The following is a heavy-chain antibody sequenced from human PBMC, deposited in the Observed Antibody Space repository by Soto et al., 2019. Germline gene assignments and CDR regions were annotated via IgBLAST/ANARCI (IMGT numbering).Heavy chain of an antibody. Sequence: QVQLVQSGAEVKKPGASVKVSCKASGNTFTNLDLNWVRQAPGQGLDWMGWMHANTGNTGHAQKVQGRVSMTRNTPKSTANMELTSLRAADTAVYYCARSIFGQAFSSGGQGTVFTVTS. CDR2: MHANTGNT. CDR3: ARSIFGQAFSS. J-gene: IGHJ4*02. D-gene: IGHD3-3*02. CDR1: GNTFTNLD. V-gene: IGHV1-8*01.